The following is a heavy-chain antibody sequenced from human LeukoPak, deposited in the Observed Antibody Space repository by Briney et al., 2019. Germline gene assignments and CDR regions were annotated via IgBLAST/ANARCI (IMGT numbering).Heavy chain of an antibody. V-gene: IGHV3-11*04. Sequence: GRSLRLSCAASGFTFSDYYMSWIRQAPGRGLEWVTYISSSCSTIYYADSVKGRFTISRDNANNSLYVQMNSLRAEDTAVYYCARAGYSSGWYEYYFDYWGQGTLVTVSS. CDR2: ISSSCSTI. J-gene: IGHJ4*02. CDR1: GFTFSDYY. CDR3: ARAGYSSGWYEYYFDY. D-gene: IGHD6-19*01.